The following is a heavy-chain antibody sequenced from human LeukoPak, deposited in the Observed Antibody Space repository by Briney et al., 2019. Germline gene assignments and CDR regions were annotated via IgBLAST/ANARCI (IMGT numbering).Heavy chain of an antibody. CDR1: GGSISSSSYY. Sequence: KPSETLSLTCTVSGGSISSSSYYWGWIRQPPGKGLEWIGSIYYSGSTYYNPSLKSRVTISVDTSKNQFSLKLSSVTAADTAAYYRARVMITFGGVIVFFDYWGQGTLVTVSS. J-gene: IGHJ4*02. CDR2: IYYSGST. V-gene: IGHV4-39*01. CDR3: ARVMITFGGVIVFFDY. D-gene: IGHD3-16*02.